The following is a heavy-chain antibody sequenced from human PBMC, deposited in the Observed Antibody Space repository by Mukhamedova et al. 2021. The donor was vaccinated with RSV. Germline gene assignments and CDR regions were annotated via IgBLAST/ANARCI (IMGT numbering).Heavy chain of an antibody. D-gene: IGHD6-13*01. CDR3: ANVIAAAGSLIGDY. Sequence: ADSVKGRFTISRDNSKNTLYLQMNSLRAEDTAVYYCANVIAAAGSLIGDYWGQGTLVTVSS. V-gene: IGHV3-30*02. J-gene: IGHJ4*02.